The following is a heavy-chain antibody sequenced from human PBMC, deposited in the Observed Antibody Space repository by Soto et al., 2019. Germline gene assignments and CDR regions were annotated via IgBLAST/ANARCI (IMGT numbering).Heavy chain of an antibody. CDR2: IYYSGST. J-gene: IGHJ5*02. CDR3: ARENVVGGDAIHITNWFDP. D-gene: IGHD2-15*01. Sequence: PSETLSLTCTVSGGSISSYYWSWIRQPPGKGLEWIGYIYYSGSTNYNPSLKSRVTISVDTSKNQFSLKLSSVTAADTAVYYCARENVVGGDAIHITNWFDPWGQGILVTVS. CDR1: GGSISSYY. V-gene: IGHV4-59*01.